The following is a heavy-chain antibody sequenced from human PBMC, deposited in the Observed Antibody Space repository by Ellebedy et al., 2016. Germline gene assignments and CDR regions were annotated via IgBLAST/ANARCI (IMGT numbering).Heavy chain of an antibody. CDR2: IYHSGST. J-gene: IGHJ3*02. CDR1: GGSISSGGYS. Sequence: SETLSLXXAVSGGSISSGGYSWSWIRQPPGKGLEWIGYIYHSGSTYYNPSLKSRVTISVDRSKNQFSLKLSSVTAADTAVYYCARGVSDAFDIWGQGTMVTVSS. V-gene: IGHV4-30-2*01. CDR3: ARGVSDAFDI.